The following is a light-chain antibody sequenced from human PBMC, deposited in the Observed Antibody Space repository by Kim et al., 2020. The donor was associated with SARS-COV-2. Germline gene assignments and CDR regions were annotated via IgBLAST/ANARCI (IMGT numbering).Light chain of an antibody. J-gene: IGLJ2*01. CDR2: GKN. V-gene: IGLV3-19*01. CDR3: QSRDSSGNVL. CDR1: SLRSYY. Sequence: SSELTQDPAVSVALGQTVRITCRGDSLRSYYATWYQQKPRQAPVLVIYGKNNRPSGIPDRFSGSSSGNTASLTISGAQAEDEADFYCQSRDSSGNVLFGGGTQLTVL.